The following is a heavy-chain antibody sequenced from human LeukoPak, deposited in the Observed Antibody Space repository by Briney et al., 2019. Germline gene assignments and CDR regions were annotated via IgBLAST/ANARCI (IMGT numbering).Heavy chain of an antibody. D-gene: IGHD1-26*01. V-gene: IGHV4-39*07. CDR2: ISDRGRT. CDR3: ARVYLGGSYYLPGY. CDR1: GGSIRSTTYY. J-gene: IGHJ4*02. Sequence: SETLSLTCTVSGGSIRSTTYYWGWIRQPPGKGLEWIGDISDRGRTYNNPSLKSRVTMSVDTSKNQFSLKLSSVTAADTAVYYCARVYLGGSYYLPGYWGQGTLVTVSS.